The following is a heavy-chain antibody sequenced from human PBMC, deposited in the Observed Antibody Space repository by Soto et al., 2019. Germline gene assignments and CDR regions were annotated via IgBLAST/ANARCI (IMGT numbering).Heavy chain of an antibody. J-gene: IGHJ4*02. CDR3: AREGGTGTDY. CDR2: INHSGST. V-gene: IGHV4-34*01. CDR1: GGSFSGYY. Sequence: SETLSLTCAVYGGSFSGYYWSWIRQPPGKGLEWIGEINHSGSTNYNPSLKSRVTISVDTSKNQFSLKLSSVTAADTAVYYCAREGGTGTDYWGQGTLVTVSS. D-gene: IGHD1-1*01.